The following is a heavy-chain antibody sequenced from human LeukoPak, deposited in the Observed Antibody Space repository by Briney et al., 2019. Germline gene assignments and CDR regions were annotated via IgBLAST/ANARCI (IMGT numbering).Heavy chain of an antibody. CDR2: ISWNSGSI. D-gene: IGHD6-13*01. Sequence: GGSLRLSCAASGFTFDDYAMHWVRQAPGKGLEWVSGISWNSGSIEYADSVKGRFTISRDNSKNTLYLQMNSLRAEDTAVYYCAREGVAAAVIGYYYYGMDVWGQGTTVTVSS. J-gene: IGHJ6*02. CDR3: AREGVAAAVIGYYYYGMDV. CDR1: GFTFDDYA. V-gene: IGHV3-9*01.